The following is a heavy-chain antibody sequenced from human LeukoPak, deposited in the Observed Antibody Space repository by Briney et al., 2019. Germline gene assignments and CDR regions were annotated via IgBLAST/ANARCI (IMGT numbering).Heavy chain of an antibody. D-gene: IGHD1-26*01. V-gene: IGHV3-21*01. CDR3: ARDLTGSYLANY. CDR1: GFTFSSYS. CDR2: ISSSSRYI. Sequence: PWGSLRLSCAASGFTFSSYSMNWVRPAPGNGLEWVSYISSSSRYIYYADSVKGRFTISRDNANNSLYLKMNSLRAEDTAVYYCARDLTGSYLANYWGQGTLVTVSS. J-gene: IGHJ4*02.